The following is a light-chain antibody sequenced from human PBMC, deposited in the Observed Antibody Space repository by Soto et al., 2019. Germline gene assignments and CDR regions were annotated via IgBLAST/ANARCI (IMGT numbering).Light chain of an antibody. J-gene: IGKJ1*01. CDR3: QQLKSYVT. Sequence: DIQMTQSPSTLSASVGDRATITCRASQSINSWLAWYQQKPGKAPKLLIYKASSLETGVPSRFSGSGSGTEFTLTISSLQPDDFATYYCQQLKSYVTFGQGTKVDI. CDR2: KAS. CDR1: QSINSW. V-gene: IGKV1-5*03.